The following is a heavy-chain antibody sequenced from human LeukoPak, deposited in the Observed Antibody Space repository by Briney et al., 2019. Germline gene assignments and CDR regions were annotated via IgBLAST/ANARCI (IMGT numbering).Heavy chain of an antibody. CDR2: INPSDGST. D-gene: IGHD5-12*01. J-gene: IGHJ4*02. CDR3: ARGYSHGQSSPDY. Sequence: ASVKVSCKASGYTFTTYYMHWVRQAPGQGLERMGIINPSDGSTSYAQKFQGRVTMTSDTSTSTVHMELNSLRSEATAVYYCARGYSHGQSSPDYWGQGTLVTVSS. CDR1: GYTFTTYY. V-gene: IGHV1-46*01.